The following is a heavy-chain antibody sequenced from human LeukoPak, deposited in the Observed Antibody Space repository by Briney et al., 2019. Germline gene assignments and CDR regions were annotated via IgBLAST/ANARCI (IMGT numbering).Heavy chain of an antibody. J-gene: IGHJ4*02. Sequence: SVEGRFTISRDNAKNSLYLQMNSLRDEDTAAYYCTREVSGGGKTSAYWGQGTLVTVSS. V-gene: IGHV3-48*02. CDR3: TREVSGGGKTSAY. D-gene: IGHD3-16*01.